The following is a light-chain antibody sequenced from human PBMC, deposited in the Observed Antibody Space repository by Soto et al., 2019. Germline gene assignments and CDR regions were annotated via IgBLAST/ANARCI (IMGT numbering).Light chain of an antibody. Sequence: DIQMTQSPSTLSASVGDRISITCRASHSISNGLAWYQQRPGKAPKVLIYKASSLESGVPSRFSGSGSGTEFTLTISSLQPDDFATYYCQQYDTYPYTFGQGTKLEIK. CDR1: HSISNG. J-gene: IGKJ2*01. CDR2: KAS. CDR3: QQYDTYPYT. V-gene: IGKV1-5*03.